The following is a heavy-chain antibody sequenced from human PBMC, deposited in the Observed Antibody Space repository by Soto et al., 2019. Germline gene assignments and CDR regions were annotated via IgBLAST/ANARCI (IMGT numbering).Heavy chain of an antibody. D-gene: IGHD3-3*01. CDR3: AIVSGHVTIFGVVILNWFDP. J-gene: IGHJ5*02. CDR1: GFTFSSYW. V-gene: IGHV3-7*01. CDR2: IKQDGSEK. Sequence: GSLRLSCAASGFTFSSYWMSWVRQAPGKGLEWVANIKQDGSEKYYVDSVKSRFTISRDNAKNSLYLQMNSLRAEDTVVYYCAIVSGHVTIFGVVILNWFDPWGQGTLVTVSS.